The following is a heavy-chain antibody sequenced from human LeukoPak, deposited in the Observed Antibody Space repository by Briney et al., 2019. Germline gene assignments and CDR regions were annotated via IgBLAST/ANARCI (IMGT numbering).Heavy chain of an antibody. J-gene: IGHJ3*02. CDR2: ISAYNGNT. Sequence: ASVKLSFKASGYTFTSYGISWVRQAPGPGLEWMGWISAYNGNTNYAQKLQGRVTMTTDTSTSTAYMELRSLRSDDTAVYYCARDLSYDSSGYYRNDAFDIWGQGTMVTVSS. V-gene: IGHV1-18*01. CDR3: ARDLSYDSSGYYRNDAFDI. CDR1: GYTFTSYG. D-gene: IGHD3-22*01.